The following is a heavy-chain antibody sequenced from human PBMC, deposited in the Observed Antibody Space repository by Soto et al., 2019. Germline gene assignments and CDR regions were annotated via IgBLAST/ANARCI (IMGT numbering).Heavy chain of an antibody. Sequence: PSETLSLTCTVSGASISTYYCSWIRQPPGKGLEYIGFMYYSGRTNYNPSLKSRVTLSVDRSKNQFSLKLSSVTAADTAVYYCARDAGGPFDNWGQGTLVTVSS. CDR3: ARDAGGPFDN. D-gene: IGHD2-15*01. V-gene: IGHV4-59*13. CDR1: GASISTYY. J-gene: IGHJ4*02. CDR2: MYYSGRT.